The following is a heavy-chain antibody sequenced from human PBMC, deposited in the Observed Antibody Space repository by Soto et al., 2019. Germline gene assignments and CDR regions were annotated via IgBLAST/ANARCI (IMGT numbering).Heavy chain of an antibody. CDR2: IDWDDDK. Sequence: QITLKESGPTLVKPTQTLTLTCTFSGFSLSTSGVGLGWIRQPPGKALEWLAIIDWDDDKRYSPSLKSRLTITKGTSKNHVVLTMTNMDPVDTATYYCARQIPSGYNAAFDTWGQGTMVTVSS. D-gene: IGHD3-9*01. CDR1: GFSLSTSGVG. V-gene: IGHV2-5*02. CDR3: ARQIPSGYNAAFDT. J-gene: IGHJ3*02.